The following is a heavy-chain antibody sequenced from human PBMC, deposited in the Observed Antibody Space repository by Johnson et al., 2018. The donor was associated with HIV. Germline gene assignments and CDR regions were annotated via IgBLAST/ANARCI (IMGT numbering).Heavy chain of an antibody. CDR3: ARGLTGTRRDAFDI. CDR1: GFTFSSYA. CDR2: ISYDGSNK. D-gene: IGHD1-7*01. J-gene: IGHJ3*02. Sequence: QVQLVESGGGVVQPGRSLRLSCAASGFTFSSYAMHWVRQAPGKGLAWVAVISYDGSNKYYADSVKGRFTISRDNSKNTLYLQMNSLRAEDTAVYYCARGLTGTRRDAFDIWGQGTMVTVSS. V-gene: IGHV3-30-3*01.